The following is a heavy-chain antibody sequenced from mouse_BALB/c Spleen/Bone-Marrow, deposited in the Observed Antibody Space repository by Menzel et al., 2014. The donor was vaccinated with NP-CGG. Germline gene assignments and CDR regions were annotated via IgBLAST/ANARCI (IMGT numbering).Heavy chain of an antibody. CDR3: ARWEYDAMDY. V-gene: IGHV14-3*02. CDR2: IDPANGNT. J-gene: IGHJ4*01. D-gene: IGHD4-1*01. Sequence: VQLQQSGAELVKPGASVKLSCTASGFNIKDTYMHWAKQRPEQGLEWIGRIDPANGNTKYDPKFQGKATITADTSSNTAYLQLSSLTSEDTAGYYCARWEYDAMDYWGQGTSVTVSS. CDR1: GFNIKDTY.